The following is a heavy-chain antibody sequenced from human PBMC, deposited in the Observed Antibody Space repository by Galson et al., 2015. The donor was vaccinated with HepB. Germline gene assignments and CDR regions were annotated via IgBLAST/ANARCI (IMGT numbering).Heavy chain of an antibody. Sequence: SLRLSCAASGFTFSSYSMNWVRQAPGKGLEWVSSISSSSSYIYYADSVKGRFTISRDNAKNSLYLQMNSLKSEDTAMYYCTTLTMIRGVHDDYWGQGALVTVSS. CDR1: GFTFSSYS. CDR3: TTLTMIRGVHDDY. CDR2: ISSSSSYI. V-gene: IGHV3-21*03. D-gene: IGHD3-10*01. J-gene: IGHJ4*02.